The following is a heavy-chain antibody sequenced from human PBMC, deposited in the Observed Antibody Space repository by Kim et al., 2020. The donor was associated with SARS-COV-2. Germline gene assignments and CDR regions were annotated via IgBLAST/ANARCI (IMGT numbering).Heavy chain of an antibody. CDR2: GST. J-gene: IGHJ4*02. Sequence: GSTSSNPSLKGRVTISVDTSKNQFSLRLNSVTAADTAVYYCARGDLAHWGQGILVTVSS. V-gene: IGHV4-30-2*04. CDR3: ARGDLAH.